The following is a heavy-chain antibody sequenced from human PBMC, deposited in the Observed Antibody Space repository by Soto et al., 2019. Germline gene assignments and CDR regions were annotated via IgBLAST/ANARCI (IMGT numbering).Heavy chain of an antibody. J-gene: IGHJ4*02. CDR1: GGSFSGYY. D-gene: IGHD3-10*01. Sequence: SETLSLTCAVYGGSFSGYYWSWIRQPPGKGLEWIGEINHSGSTNYNPSLKSRVTISVDTSKNQFSLKLSSVTAADTAVYYCARGGYGSGSYYKTRSFDYWGQGTLVTVSS. CDR3: ARGGYGSGSYYKTRSFDY. CDR2: INHSGST. V-gene: IGHV4-34*01.